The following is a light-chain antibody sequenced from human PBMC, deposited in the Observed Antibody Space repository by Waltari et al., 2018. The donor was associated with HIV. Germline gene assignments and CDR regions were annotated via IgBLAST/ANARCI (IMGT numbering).Light chain of an antibody. V-gene: IGLV3-19*01. CDR1: SLRSYY. CDR3: YARDSSGDHLL. Sequence: SSELTQDPAMSVALGQTVRITCQGDSLRSYYASWYKQKPGQAPVLVSYGKDNRPSGIPDRFSGSTSGNTASLTITGDQAEDEADYYWYARDSSGDHLLFGGGTKLTVL. CDR2: GKD. J-gene: IGLJ2*01.